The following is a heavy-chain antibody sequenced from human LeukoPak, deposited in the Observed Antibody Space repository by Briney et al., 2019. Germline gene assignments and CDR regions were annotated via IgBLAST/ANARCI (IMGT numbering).Heavy chain of an antibody. CDR3: ARHMEGSGSSSFDY. D-gene: IGHD3-10*01. J-gene: IGHJ4*02. Sequence: SETLSITCTVAALSISSSSHYWGWIRQPPGKGLEWIGTIYYSGSTYYNATLTGRATISVDTSKNQFSLKLSSVTAADTAVYYCARHMEGSGSSSFDYWGQGTLVTVSS. CDR1: ALSISSSSHY. V-gene: IGHV4-39*01. CDR2: IYYSGST.